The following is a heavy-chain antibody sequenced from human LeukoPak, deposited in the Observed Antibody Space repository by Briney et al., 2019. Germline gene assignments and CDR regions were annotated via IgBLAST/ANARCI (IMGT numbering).Heavy chain of an antibody. CDR3: ARGGLSYDSSGWFDY. CDR1: NGSIVSYY. CDR2: IYYTGST. V-gene: IGHV4-59*01. D-gene: IGHD3-22*01. Sequence: SETLSLTCTVSNGSIVSYYWSWIRQPPGKGLEWIGYIYYTGSTNYNPTLKSRVTISVDTSKNPFSLKLSSVTAADTAVYYCARGGLSYDSSGWFDYWGQGTLVTVSS. J-gene: IGHJ4*02.